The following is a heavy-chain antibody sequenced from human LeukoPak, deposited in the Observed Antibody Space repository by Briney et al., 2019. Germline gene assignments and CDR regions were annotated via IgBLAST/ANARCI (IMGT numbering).Heavy chain of an antibody. CDR1: GFTFSSYW. D-gene: IGHD3-22*01. CDR2: IKQDGSEK. Sequence: PGGSLRLSCAASGFTFSSYWMSWVRQAPGEGLEWVANIKQDGSEKYYVDTVKGRFTISRENAKNSLYLQMNSLRAEDTAVYYCARVQAGDSSGYYFFYFDYWGQGTLVTVSS. J-gene: IGHJ4*02. CDR3: ARVQAGDSSGYYFFYFDY. V-gene: IGHV3-7*01.